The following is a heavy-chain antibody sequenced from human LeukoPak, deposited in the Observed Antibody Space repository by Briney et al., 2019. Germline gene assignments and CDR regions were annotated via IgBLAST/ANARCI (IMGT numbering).Heavy chain of an antibody. V-gene: IGHV3-23*01. CDR1: GFTFSSYA. D-gene: IGHD3-22*01. CDR2: IGGSGGST. CDR3: AVRGYDSSAYY. J-gene: IGHJ4*02. Sequence: PGGSLRLSCAASGFTFSSYAMSWVRQAPGKGLEWVSAIGGSGGSTYYADSVKGRFTIFRDNSKNTLYLQMNSLRAEDTAVYYCAVRGYDSSAYYWGQGTLVTVSS.